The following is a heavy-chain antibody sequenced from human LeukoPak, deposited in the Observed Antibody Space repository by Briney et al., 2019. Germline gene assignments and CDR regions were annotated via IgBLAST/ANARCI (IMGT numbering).Heavy chain of an antibody. CDR2: IYYSGST. CDR3: ASMAYYYDSSGYYYGASYYYYYMDV. CDR1: GGSINNYY. D-gene: IGHD3-22*01. J-gene: IGHJ6*03. Sequence: SETLPLTCTVSGGSINNYYWSWIREPPGKGLEWIGYIYYSGSTNYNPSLKSRVTISVDTSRNQFSLKLISVTAADTAVYYCASMAYYYDSSGYYYGASYYYYYMDVWGKGTTVTVSS. V-gene: IGHV4-59*01.